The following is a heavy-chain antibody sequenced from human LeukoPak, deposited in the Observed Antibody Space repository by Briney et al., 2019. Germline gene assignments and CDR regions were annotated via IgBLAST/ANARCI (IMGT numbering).Heavy chain of an antibody. J-gene: IGHJ4*02. V-gene: IGHV3-66*01. CDR2: IYSGGST. D-gene: IGHD6-6*01. Sequence: GGSLRLSCAVSGFTFSSYSMNWVRQAPGKGLEWVSVIYSGGSTYYADSVKGRFTISRDNSKNTLYLQMNGLRAEDTAVYYCARARPLGYFDYWGQGTLVTVSS. CDR1: GFTFSSYS. CDR3: ARARPLGYFDY.